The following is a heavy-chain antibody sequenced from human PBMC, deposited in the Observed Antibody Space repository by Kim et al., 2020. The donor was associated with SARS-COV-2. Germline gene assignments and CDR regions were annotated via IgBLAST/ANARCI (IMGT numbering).Heavy chain of an antibody. J-gene: IGHJ6*01. CDR2: IYYSGST. Sequence: SETLSLTCTVSGGSISSGGYYWSWIRQHPGKGLEWIGYIYYSGSTYYNPSLKSRVTISVDTSKNQFSLKLSSVTAADTAVYYCARALPTRSSWYLVPYYYGVYVWGQGATVTASS. V-gene: IGHV4-31*03. CDR1: GGSISSGGYY. D-gene: IGHD6-13*01. CDR3: ARALPTRSSWYLVPYYYGVYV.